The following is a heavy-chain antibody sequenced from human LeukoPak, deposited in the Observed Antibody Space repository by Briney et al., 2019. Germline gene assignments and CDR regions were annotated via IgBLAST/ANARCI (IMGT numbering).Heavy chain of an antibody. CDR3: AREWDCSGGSCYSTQFDF. J-gene: IGHJ4*02. V-gene: IGHV3-21*01. CDR1: GFTFSSYS. Sequence: PGGSLRLSCAASGFTFSSYSMNWVRQAPGKGLEWVSSISSSSSHIHYADSVKGRFTISRDNAKNSLYLQMNRLRAEDTAVYYCAREWDCSGGSCYSTQFDFWGQGTLVTVSS. D-gene: IGHD2-15*01. CDR2: ISSSSSHI.